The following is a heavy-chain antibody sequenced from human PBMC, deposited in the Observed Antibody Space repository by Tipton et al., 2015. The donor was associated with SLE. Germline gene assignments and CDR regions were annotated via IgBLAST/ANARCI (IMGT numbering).Heavy chain of an antibody. J-gene: IGHJ4*02. CDR1: GGSISSANSY. D-gene: IGHD2-8*01. V-gene: IGHV4-61*01. Sequence: TLSLTCTISGGSISSANSYWSWIRQHPEKGLEWIGFISYSGSTYYNPSLKSRVTISVDTSKNQFSLKLSSVTAADTAVYYCARRGVWSRSYIDYWGQGALVTVSS. CDR2: ISYSGST. CDR3: ARRGVWSRSYIDY.